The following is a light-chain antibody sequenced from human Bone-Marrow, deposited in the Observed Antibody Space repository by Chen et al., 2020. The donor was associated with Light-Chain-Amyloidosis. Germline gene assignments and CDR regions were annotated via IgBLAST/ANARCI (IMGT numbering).Light chain of an antibody. CDR2: RDT. V-gene: IGLV3-25*03. CDR3: QSADSSVTYEVI. J-gene: IGLJ2*01. CDR1: DLPTQY. Sequence: SYELTQPPPVSVSPGQTARITCPGDDLPTQYAYWYQQKPGQAPVLVIHRDTEMPSGISERFSCSSTGTTATLTISGGQAEDEADYHCQSADSSVTYEVIFGGGTKLTVL.